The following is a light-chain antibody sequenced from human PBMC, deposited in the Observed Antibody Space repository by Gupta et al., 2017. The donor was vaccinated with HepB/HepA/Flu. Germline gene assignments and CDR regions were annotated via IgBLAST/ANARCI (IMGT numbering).Light chain of an antibody. CDR1: QNIVTS. V-gene: IGKV1-5*03. Sequence: IQMTQSPSTLSASLGDRVIITCRASQNIVTSLAWYQQKPGNAPKVLIYEASKLQPGAPSRFSGSGSGTEFTLTISSLQPDDFATYYCQQKNLYMYTFGQGTKLEI. J-gene: IGKJ2*01. CDR3: QQKNLYMYT. CDR2: EAS.